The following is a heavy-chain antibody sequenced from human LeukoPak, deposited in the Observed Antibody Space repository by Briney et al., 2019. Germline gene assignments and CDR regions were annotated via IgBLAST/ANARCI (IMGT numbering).Heavy chain of an antibody. D-gene: IGHD3-10*01. CDR3: ARDRSRGLLDAFDI. CDR2: ISSISTYI. J-gene: IGHJ3*02. V-gene: IGHV3-21*01. Sequence: GGSLRLSCAASGFTFSTYSMNWVRQAPGKGLEWVSSISSISTYIYYADSVKGRFTISRDNAKNSLYLQMNSLRAEDTAVYYCARDRSRGLLDAFDIWGQGTMVTVSS. CDR1: GFTFSTYS.